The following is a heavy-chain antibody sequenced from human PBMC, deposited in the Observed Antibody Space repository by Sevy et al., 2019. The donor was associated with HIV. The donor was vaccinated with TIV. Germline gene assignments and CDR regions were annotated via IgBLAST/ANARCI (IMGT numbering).Heavy chain of an antibody. V-gene: IGHV3-30*18. Sequence: GGSLRLSCAASGFTFSSYGMHWVRQAPGKGLEWVAVISYDGSNKYYADSVKGRFTISRDNSKNTLYLQMNSLRAEDTAVYYCAKDLGDYCSGGSCYSYYYYYGMDVWGQGTTVTVSS. D-gene: IGHD2-15*01. CDR1: GFTFSSYG. CDR3: AKDLGDYCSGGSCYSYYYYYGMDV. CDR2: ISYDGSNK. J-gene: IGHJ6*02.